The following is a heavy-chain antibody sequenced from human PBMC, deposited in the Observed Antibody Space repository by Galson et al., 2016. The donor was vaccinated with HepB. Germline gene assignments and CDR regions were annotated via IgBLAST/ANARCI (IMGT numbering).Heavy chain of an antibody. CDR2: IYYSGTT. Sequence: TLSLTCTVSGGSISSSNYYWSWIRQRPGKGLEWIGYIYYSGTTYYNPSLKSRVTISLDTSKNQFSLKLRSVSAADTAVYYCASDKATYDGLATTLDPWGQGTLVTVSS. CDR3: ASDKATYDGLATTLDP. CDR1: GGSISSSNYY. D-gene: IGHD3-10*01. V-gene: IGHV4-31*03. J-gene: IGHJ5*02.